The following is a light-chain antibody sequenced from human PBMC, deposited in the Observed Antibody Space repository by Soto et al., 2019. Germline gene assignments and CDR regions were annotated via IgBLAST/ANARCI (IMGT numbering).Light chain of an antibody. CDR1: QSVSSSY. J-gene: IGKJ1*01. CDR3: QQYGTSPT. CDR2: GAS. V-gene: IGKV3-20*01. Sequence: EIVLTQSPGTLSLSPGERATLSCRASQSVSSSYSAWYQQKPGQAPRLLIYGASSRATGIPDRFSGSGSGTAFTLTISRLEPEDFAVYYCQQYGTSPTFGQGTKVEIK.